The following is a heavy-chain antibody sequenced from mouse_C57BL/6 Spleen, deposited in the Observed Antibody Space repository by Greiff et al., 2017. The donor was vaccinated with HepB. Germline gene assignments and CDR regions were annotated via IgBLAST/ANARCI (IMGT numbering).Heavy chain of an antibody. CDR3: ARKADGYYAMDY. D-gene: IGHD2-3*01. CDR2: IYPRDGST. V-gene: IGHV1-78*01. Sequence: VKRVESDAELVKPGASVKISCKVSGYTFTDHTIHWMKQRPEQGLEWIGYIYPRDGSTKYNEKFKGKATLTADKSSSTAYMQLNSLTSEDSAVYFCARKADGYYAMDYWGQGTSVTVSS. CDR1: GYTFTDHT. J-gene: IGHJ4*01.